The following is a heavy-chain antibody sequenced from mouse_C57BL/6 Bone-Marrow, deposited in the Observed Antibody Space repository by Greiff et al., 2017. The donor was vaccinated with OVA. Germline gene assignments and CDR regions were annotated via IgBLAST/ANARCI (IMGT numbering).Heavy chain of an antibody. V-gene: IGHV1-81*01. CDR1: GYTFTSYG. CDR3: ARPIITTVVATRDY. J-gene: IGHJ2*01. D-gene: IGHD1-1*01. Sequence: VKLQQSGAELARPGASVKLSCKASGYTFTSYGISWVKQRTGQGLEWIGEIYPRSGNTYYNEKFKGKATLTADKSSSTAYMELRSLTSEDSAVYFCARPIITTVVATRDYWGQGTTLTVSS. CDR2: IYPRSGNT.